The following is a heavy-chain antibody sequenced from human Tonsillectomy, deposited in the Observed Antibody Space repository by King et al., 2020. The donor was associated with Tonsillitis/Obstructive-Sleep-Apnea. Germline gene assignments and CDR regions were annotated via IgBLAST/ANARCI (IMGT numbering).Heavy chain of an antibody. V-gene: IGHV4-34*01. CDR3: ARVASGISLYHYYYMDV. Sequence: VQLQQWGAGLLKASETLSLTCAVYGGSFSGYSWSWIRQPPAKGLEWMAEINYGGSASYNPSLKSRVTISRDTPKKQFSLRLSSVNAADTAVYYCARVASGISLYHYYYMDVWGKGTTVTVSS. J-gene: IGHJ6*03. D-gene: IGHD3-10*01. CDR2: INYGGSA. CDR1: GGSFSGYS.